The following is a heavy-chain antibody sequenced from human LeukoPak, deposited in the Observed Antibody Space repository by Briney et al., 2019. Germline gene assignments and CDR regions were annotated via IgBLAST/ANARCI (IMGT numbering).Heavy chain of an antibody. CDR1: GFTFSSYA. CDR2: IGGSSGKI. CDR3: AKQPYQYVSGSPSWLDP. Sequence: GGSLRLSCAASGFTFSSYAMTWVRQAPGKGLEWVSGIGGSSGKIFYADSVKGRFTISRDNSKNTLYLQMNTLRAEDTAKYFCAKQPYQYVSGSPSWLDPWGQGTLVTVSS. V-gene: IGHV3-23*01. J-gene: IGHJ5*02. D-gene: IGHD3-10*01.